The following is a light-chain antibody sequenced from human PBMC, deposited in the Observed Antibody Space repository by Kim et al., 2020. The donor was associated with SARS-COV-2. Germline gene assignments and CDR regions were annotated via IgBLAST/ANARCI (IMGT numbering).Light chain of an antibody. CDR3: SSYTSTSTVI. CDR1: NSDIGGYNY. Sequence: QSVLTQPASVSGSPGQSITISCSGTNSDIGGYNYVSWFQRHPDKAPQLIIYDVNNRPSGVSNRFSGSKSGNTASLTISGLQAEDEAHYYCSSYTSTSTVIFGGGTQLTVL. V-gene: IGLV2-14*03. J-gene: IGLJ2*01. CDR2: DVN.